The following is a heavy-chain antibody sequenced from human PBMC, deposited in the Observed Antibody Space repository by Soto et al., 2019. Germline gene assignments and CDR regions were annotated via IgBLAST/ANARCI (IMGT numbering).Heavy chain of an antibody. CDR1: GGTFSSYT. CDR3: ERGNHRWLQLWYFDL. CDR2: IIPIFGTA. V-gene: IGHV1-69*12. Sequence: QVQLVQSGAEVKKPGSSVTVSCKASGGTFSSYTISWVRQAPGQGLEWMGGIIPIFGTANYAQKFQGRVTMTADESTSTAYMEWSSLTSEDTAVYYCERGNHRWLQLWYFDLWGRGTLVTVSS. D-gene: IGHD5-12*01. J-gene: IGHJ2*01.